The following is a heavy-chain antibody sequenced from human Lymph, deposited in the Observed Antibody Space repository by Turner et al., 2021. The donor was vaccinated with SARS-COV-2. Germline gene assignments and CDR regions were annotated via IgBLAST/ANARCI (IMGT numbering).Heavy chain of an antibody. CDR1: GLTFDDYA. CDR3: AKDLAVRYYSCFDY. Sequence: EVQLVESGGGLVQPGRCLRLYCAASGLTFDDYAVHWVRQAPGKGLEWVSGINWKSGSIAYAESVKGRFTISRDNAKNSLYLQMNSLRAEDTALYYCAKDLAVRYYSCFDYGGQGTLVTVSS. V-gene: IGHV3-9*01. CDR2: INWKSGSI. J-gene: IGHJ4*02. D-gene: IGHD2-21*01.